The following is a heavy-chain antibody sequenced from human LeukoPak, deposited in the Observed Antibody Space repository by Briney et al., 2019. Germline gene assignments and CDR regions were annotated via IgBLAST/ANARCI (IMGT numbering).Heavy chain of an antibody. CDR3: ARDYPPWPN. J-gene: IGHJ4*02. V-gene: IGHV3-74*01. CDR1: GFTFSSYW. Sequence: GGSLRLSCAASGFTFSSYWMDWVRQAPGKGLVWVSRIKTDGSSTSYADSVKGRFTISRDNAKNTLYMQMNSLRAEDTAVYYCARDYPPWPNWGQGTLVTVSS. CDR2: IKTDGSST. D-gene: IGHD3-16*02.